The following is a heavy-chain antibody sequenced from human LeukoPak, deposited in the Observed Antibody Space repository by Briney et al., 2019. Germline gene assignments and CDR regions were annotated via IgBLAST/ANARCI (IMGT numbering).Heavy chain of an antibody. CDR2: IRQDGGQT. D-gene: IGHD3-10*01. J-gene: IGHJ4*02. CDR3: ARDGHSSGSFDY. CDR1: GLTFSGYW. Sequence: PGGSLRLSCAASGLTFSGYWMNWVRQAPGKGLQWVGNIRQDGGQTHYSDSVKGRFTISRDNAKRSLYLQMSSLRPEDMAVYYCARDGHSSGSFDYWGQGTLVTVSS. V-gene: IGHV3-7*01.